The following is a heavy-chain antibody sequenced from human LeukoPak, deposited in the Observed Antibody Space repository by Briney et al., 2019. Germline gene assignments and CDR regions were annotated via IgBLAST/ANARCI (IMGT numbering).Heavy chain of an antibody. D-gene: IGHD6-13*01. V-gene: IGHV3-30*04. Sequence: GGSLRLSCAASGFTFSTYAMHWVRQAPGKGLEWVAVISYDGSNKYYADSVKGRFTISRDNSKNTLYLQMNSLRAEDTAVYYCARDLSSSFIWYYFDYWGQGTLVTVSS. CDR2: ISYDGSNK. CDR1: GFTFSTYA. J-gene: IGHJ4*02. CDR3: ARDLSSSFIWYYFDY.